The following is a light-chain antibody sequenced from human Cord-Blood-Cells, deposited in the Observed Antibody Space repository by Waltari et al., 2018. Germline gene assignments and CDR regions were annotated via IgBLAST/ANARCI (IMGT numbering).Light chain of an antibody. V-gene: IGLV2-11*01. CDR2: DVS. CDR3: CSYAGSYTLV. J-gene: IGLJ3*02. Sequence: QSALTQPPPVSGSPGQSVTISCTGNSSDVGGYNYVSWYQQHPGNAPKLISYDVSKRPSGVPDRFSGSKSGNTASLTISGLQAEDEADYYCCSYAGSYTLVFGGGTKLTVL. CDR1: SSDVGGYNY.